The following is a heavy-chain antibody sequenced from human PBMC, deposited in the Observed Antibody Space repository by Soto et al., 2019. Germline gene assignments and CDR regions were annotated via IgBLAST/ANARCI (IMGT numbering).Heavy chain of an antibody. CDR3: ARDKAGYNSGWYFYGMDV. J-gene: IGHJ6*02. CDR1: GFIFSRYW. Sequence: PGGSLRLSCAAAGFIFSRYWMHWVRHVPGKGLVWVSRINRDGSDIRYADMVKGRFTISRDNAKNTLHLQMNSLRAEDTAVYYCARDKAGYNSGWYFYGMDVWGQGTTVTVSS. D-gene: IGHD6-19*01. CDR2: INRDGSDI. V-gene: IGHV3-74*01.